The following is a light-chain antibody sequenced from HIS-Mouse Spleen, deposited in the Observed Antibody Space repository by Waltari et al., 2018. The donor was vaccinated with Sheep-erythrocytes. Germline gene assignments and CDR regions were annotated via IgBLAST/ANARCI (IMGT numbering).Light chain of an antibody. J-gene: IGLJ3*02. Sequence: QSVLTQPPSVSAAPGQKVTISCSGSSSNIGNNYVSWYQQLPGTAPKRLIYDNKKRPSGIPDRFSGSKSGTSATLRITGLQTGDEADYYCGTWDSSLSAGRVFGGGTKLTVL. V-gene: IGLV1-51*01. CDR3: GTWDSSLSAGRV. CDR2: DNK. CDR1: SSNIGNNY.